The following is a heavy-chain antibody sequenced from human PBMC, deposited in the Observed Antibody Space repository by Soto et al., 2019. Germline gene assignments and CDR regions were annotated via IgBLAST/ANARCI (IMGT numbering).Heavy chain of an antibody. D-gene: IGHD2-15*01. CDR2: IYPGDSDT. V-gene: IGHV5-51*01. CDR3: ARRYGGSYYYYYGMDV. Sequence: PGESLKISCKGSGYSLTSYLIGWVRQMPGKGLEWMGIIYPGDSDTRYSPSFQGQVTISADKSISTAYLQWSSLKASDTAMYYCARRYGGSYYYYYGMDVWGQGTTVTVSS. CDR1: GYSLTSYL. J-gene: IGHJ6*02.